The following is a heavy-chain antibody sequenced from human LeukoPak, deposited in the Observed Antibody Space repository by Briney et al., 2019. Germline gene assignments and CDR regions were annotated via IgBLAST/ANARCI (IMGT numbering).Heavy chain of an antibody. V-gene: IGHV3-66*01. J-gene: IGHJ6*02. CDR2: IYSGGST. CDR1: GFTVSSNY. D-gene: IGHD6-13*01. CDR3: ARDLTGYSSSWYYYYYGMDV. Sequence: GGSLRLSCAASGFTVSSNYMSWVRQAPGKGLEWVSVIYSGGSTYYADSVKGRFTISRDNSKNTLHLQMNSLRAEDTAVYYCARDLTGYSSSWYYYYYGMDVWGQGTTVTVSS.